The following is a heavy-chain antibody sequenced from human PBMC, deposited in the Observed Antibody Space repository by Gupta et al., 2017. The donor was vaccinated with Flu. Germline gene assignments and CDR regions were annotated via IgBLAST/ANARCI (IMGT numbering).Heavy chain of an antibody. CDR1: GFTFSSSA. Sequence: QVQLVESGGGVVQPGRSLGLSCAASGFTFSSSAMHWVRQAPGKGLEWVAGIWYDGSNKYYADSVKGRFTISRDNSKNTLYLQMNSLRGEDTAVYYCARGEAGNAAADRYYYYGMDVWGQGTTVTVSS. V-gene: IGHV3-33*01. CDR3: ARGEAGNAAADRYYYYGMDV. J-gene: IGHJ6*02. CDR2: IWYDGSNK. D-gene: IGHD6-13*01.